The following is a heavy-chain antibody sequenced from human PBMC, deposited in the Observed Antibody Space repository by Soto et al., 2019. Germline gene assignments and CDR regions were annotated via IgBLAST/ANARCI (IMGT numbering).Heavy chain of an antibody. D-gene: IGHD2-2*01. Sequence: PSETLSLTCAVYGGSISSNKWWSWVRQPPGKGLEWIGEIYHSGSTNYNPSLKSRVTISLDKSKNQFSLKLTSVTAADSAVYYCARDDHIVAVPPSLGAMDVWGQGTTVTVSS. J-gene: IGHJ6*02. CDR1: GGSISSNKW. V-gene: IGHV4-4*02. CDR3: ARDDHIVAVPPSLGAMDV. CDR2: IYHSGST.